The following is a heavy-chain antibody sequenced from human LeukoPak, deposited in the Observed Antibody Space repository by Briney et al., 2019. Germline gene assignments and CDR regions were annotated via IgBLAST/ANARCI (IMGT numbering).Heavy chain of an antibody. J-gene: IGHJ5*02. CDR1: GGTFSSYA. D-gene: IGHD1-1*01. CDR3: ARKGPEMENWFDP. CDR2: VIPILGIA. Sequence: SVKVSCKAPGGTFSSYAISWVRQAPGQGLEWMGRVIPILGIANYAQEFQGRVTITADKSTSTAYMELSSLRSEDTAVYYCARKGPEMENWFDPWGQGTLVTVSS. V-gene: IGHV1-69*04.